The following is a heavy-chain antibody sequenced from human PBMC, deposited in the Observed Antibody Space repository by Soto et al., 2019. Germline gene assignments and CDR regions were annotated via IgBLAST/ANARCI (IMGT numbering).Heavy chain of an antibody. CDR3: ARVERGTATTVVDAFDI. CDR2: MSHSCGT. D-gene: IGHD1-1*01. V-gene: IGHV4-34*01. Sequence: QVPVQQGGAGLFKASETLFLNFAVYGWSVRRYNYLHWSWIPAPPGEGLEGVGEMSHSCGTHFNPSLKSRVTISVDTSKNQFSLKMSSVTAADTALYYCARVERGTATTVVDAFDIWGPGTMVTVSS. CDR1: GWSVRRYN. J-gene: IGHJ3*02.